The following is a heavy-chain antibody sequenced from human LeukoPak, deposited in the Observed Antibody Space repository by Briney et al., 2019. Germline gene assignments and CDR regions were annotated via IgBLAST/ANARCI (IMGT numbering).Heavy chain of an antibody. J-gene: IGHJ4*02. V-gene: IGHV3-23*01. CDR1: GFTFSTYA. CDR2: ISGSGGAT. D-gene: IGHD3-22*01. Sequence: PGGSLRLSCAASGFTFSTYAMHWARQPPGKGLEWVSAISGSGGATYHADADSVKGRFIISRDNSKNTLYLQINSLRVEDTAVYYCAKDGYNYDSSGHFDYWGQGTPVTVSS. CDR3: AKDGYNYDSSGHFDY.